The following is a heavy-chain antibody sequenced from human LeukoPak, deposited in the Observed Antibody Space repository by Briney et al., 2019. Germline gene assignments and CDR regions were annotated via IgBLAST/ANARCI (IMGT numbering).Heavy chain of an antibody. D-gene: IGHD2-2*01. CDR2: INPSGGST. V-gene: IGHV1-46*01. Sequence: ASVKVSCKASGYTFTLYYMHWVRQAPGQGPEWMGTINPSGGSTHYAQRFQGRVTMTRDTSTSTVDMELSGLRSEDTAVYYCARGYCSSTSCYAWFDPWGQGTLVTVSS. CDR1: GYTFTLYY. J-gene: IGHJ5*02. CDR3: ARGYCSSTSCYAWFDP.